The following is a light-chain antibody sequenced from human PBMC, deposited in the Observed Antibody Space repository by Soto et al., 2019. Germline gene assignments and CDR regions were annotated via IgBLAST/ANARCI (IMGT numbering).Light chain of an antibody. J-gene: IGLJ1*01. CDR3: AAWDDNLNAYV. Sequence: QAVVTQPPSASSTPGQTVTISCSGSTSNIGTFYVYWYQHLPGTAPKLLIYLGDQRASGVSDRFSGSKSGTSASLAINGLRSDDEADYYCAAWDDNLNAYVFGXGTKVTVL. CDR2: LGD. CDR1: TSNIGTFY. V-gene: IGLV1-47*02.